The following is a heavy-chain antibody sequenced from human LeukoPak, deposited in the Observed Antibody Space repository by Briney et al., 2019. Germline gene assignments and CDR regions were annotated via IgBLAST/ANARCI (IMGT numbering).Heavy chain of an antibody. CDR1: GFIFSSYW. D-gene: IGHD3-10*01. J-gene: IGHJ3*02. CDR2: INSDGSST. Sequence: GGSLRLSCAASGFIFSSYWMHWVRHAPGKGLVWVSRINSDGSSTSCADSVKGRFTISRDNAKNTLYLQMNSLRAEDTAVYYCARANYYGSGRAAFDIWGQGTMVTVSS. V-gene: IGHV3-74*01. CDR3: ARANYYGSGRAAFDI.